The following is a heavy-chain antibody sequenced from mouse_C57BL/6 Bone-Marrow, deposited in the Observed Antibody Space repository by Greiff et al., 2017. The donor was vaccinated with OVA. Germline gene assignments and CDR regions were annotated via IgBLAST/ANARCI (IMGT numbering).Heavy chain of an antibody. D-gene: IGHD1-1*02. Sequence: VQLKESGGGLVQPGGSMKLSCVASGFTFSNYWMNWVRQSPEKGLEWVAQIRLKSDNYATHYAESVKGRFTISRDDSKSSVYLQMNNLRAEDTGIYYCTKGWDYFDYWGQGTTLTVSS. CDR1: GFTFSNYW. J-gene: IGHJ2*01. V-gene: IGHV6-3*01. CDR3: TKGWDYFDY. CDR2: IRLKSDNYAT.